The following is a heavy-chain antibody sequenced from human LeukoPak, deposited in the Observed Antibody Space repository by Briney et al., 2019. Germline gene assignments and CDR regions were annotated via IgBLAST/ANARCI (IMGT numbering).Heavy chain of an antibody. CDR3: ARGGRYGYYYMDV. Sequence: SETLSLTCTVSGGSTSSSSYYWGWIRQPPGKGLEWIGNIYKSGSTYYNPSLKSRVTISVDTSKNQFSLKLSSVTAADTAVYYCARGGRYGYYYMDVWGKGTTVTISS. CDR2: IYKSGST. D-gene: IGHD5-18*01. J-gene: IGHJ6*03. V-gene: IGHV4-39*07. CDR1: GGSTSSSSYY.